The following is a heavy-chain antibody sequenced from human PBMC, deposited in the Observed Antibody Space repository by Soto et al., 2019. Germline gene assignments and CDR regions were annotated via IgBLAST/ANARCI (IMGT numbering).Heavy chain of an antibody. CDR3: VRPFLGDYTMTKTSDN. CDR2: IYHSGDNT. CDR1: GGSISSGGYS. J-gene: IGHJ4*02. D-gene: IGHD4-17*01. Sequence: SETLSLTCAVSGGSISSGGYSWSWIRQPPGKGLEWIGYIYHSGDNTYYADSVKDRFTISRDNSKNTLYLQMNSLRVEDTAVYYCVRPFLGDYTMTKTSDNWGQGTLVTVSS. V-gene: IGHV4-30-2*01.